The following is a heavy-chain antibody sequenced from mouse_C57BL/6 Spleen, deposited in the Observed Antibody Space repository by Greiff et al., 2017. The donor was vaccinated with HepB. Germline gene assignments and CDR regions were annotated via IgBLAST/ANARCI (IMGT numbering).Heavy chain of an antibody. J-gene: IGHJ4*01. CDR3: ARYPDYDGRFYAMDY. CDR2: IRNKANGYTT. V-gene: IGHV7-3*01. D-gene: IGHD2-4*01. Sequence: EVQGVESGGGLVQPGGSLSLSCAASGFTFTDYYMSWVRQPPGKALEWLGFIRNKANGYTTEYSASVKGRFTISRDNSQSILYLQMNALRAEDSATYYCARYPDYDGRFYAMDYWGQGTSVTVSS. CDR1: GFTFTDYY.